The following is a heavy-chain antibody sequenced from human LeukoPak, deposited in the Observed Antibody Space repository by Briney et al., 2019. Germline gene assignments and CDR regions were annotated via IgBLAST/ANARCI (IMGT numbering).Heavy chain of an antibody. D-gene: IGHD3-22*01. V-gene: IGHV3-23*01. J-gene: IGHJ3*02. CDR2: ISGSGGST. CDR3: AKIYDSSGYYISTGAFDI. CDR1: GFTFSSYG. Sequence: PGGSLRLSCAASGFTFSSYGMSWVRQAPGKGLEWVSAISGSGGSTYYADSVKGRFTISRDNSKNTLYLQMNSLRAEDTAVYYCAKIYDSSGYYISTGAFDIWGQGTMVTVSS.